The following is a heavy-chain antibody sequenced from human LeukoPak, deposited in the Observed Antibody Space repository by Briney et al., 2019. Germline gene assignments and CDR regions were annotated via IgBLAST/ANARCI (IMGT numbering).Heavy chain of an antibody. V-gene: IGHV4-39*01. D-gene: IGHD1-26*01. Sequence: SETLSLTCTVSGGSISISSYYWGWIRQPPGKGLEWIVSIYYSGSTYYNPSLKSRVTISVDTSNNQFSLRLGSVTASDTAVYYCARRDVGATIDYWGQGTLVTVSS. CDR3: ARRDVGATIDY. J-gene: IGHJ4*02. CDR1: GGSISISSYY. CDR2: IYYSGST.